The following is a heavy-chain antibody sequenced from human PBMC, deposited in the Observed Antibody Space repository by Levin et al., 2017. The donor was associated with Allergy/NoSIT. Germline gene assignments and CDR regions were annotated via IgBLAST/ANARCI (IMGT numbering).Heavy chain of an antibody. CDR1: GASISSYY. V-gene: IGHV4-59*08. Sequence: SETLSLTCTVSGASISSYYWSWIRQPPGKGLEWLGYLYDSGSTNYNPSLKSRVTISRDTSKNPFSLKVSSVTAADTAVYFCARHLRGDDFKSYYYYGMDVWGQGTTVTVSS. D-gene: IGHD2-21*02. CDR2: LYDSGST. CDR3: ARHLRGDDFKSYYYYGMDV. J-gene: IGHJ6*02.